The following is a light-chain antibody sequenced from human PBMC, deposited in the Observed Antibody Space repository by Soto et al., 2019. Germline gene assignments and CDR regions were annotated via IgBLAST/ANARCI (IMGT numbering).Light chain of an antibody. CDR3: SAYTSGGPLGV. J-gene: IGLJ3*02. CDR2: EVT. CDR1: SSDLGTYDY. Sequence: QSALTQPASASGSPGQSITISCSGTSSDLGTYDYVSWYQHQPGKAPKLVIYEVTKRPSGISIRFSGSKSGNTASLTISGLRAEDEAEYYRSAYTSGGPLGVFGGGTKLTVL. V-gene: IGLV2-14*01.